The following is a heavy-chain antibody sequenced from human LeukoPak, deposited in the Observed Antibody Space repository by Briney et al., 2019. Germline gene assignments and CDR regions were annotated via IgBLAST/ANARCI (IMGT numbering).Heavy chain of an antibody. V-gene: IGHV4-59*01. CDR1: GDSITSDY. J-gene: IGHJ5*02. Sequence: SETLSLTCTVSGDSITSDYWAWIRQPPGKGLEWIGCTYYSGSTNYNPSLKSRVTISVDTSKNQFSLELTSVTAADTAIYYCARQHDNTGYYSNWFDPWGQGTLVTVSS. CDR3: ARQHDNTGYYSNWFDP. CDR2: TYYSGST. D-gene: IGHD3-22*01.